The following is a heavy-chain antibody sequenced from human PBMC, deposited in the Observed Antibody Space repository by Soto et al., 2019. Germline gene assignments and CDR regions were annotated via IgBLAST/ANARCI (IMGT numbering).Heavy chain of an antibody. V-gene: IGHV3-74*01. CDR1: GFTFSSYW. J-gene: IGHJ3*02. Sequence: GGSLRLSCAASGFTFSSYWMHWVRQAPGKGLVWVSRINSDGSSTSYADSVKGRFTISRDNAKNTLYLQMNGLRAEDTAVYYCARDEYYDFWSGYYGRAFDIWGQGTMVTVSS. D-gene: IGHD3-3*01. CDR2: INSDGSST. CDR3: ARDEYYDFWSGYYGRAFDI.